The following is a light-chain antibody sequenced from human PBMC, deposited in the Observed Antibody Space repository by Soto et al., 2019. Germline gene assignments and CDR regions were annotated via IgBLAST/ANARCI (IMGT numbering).Light chain of an antibody. V-gene: IGLV1-47*01. CDR1: RSNIGRNF. Sequence: QSVLTQSPSASGTPGQRVTIPGPGSRSNIGRNFAYWYQHVPGTAPSPLIQRNNERPSGVPDRFSGSKSGTSVSLAISGLRSDDEATYYCAAWDDTLDAQVFGGGTKVTVL. CDR2: RNN. J-gene: IGLJ3*02. CDR3: AAWDDTLDAQV.